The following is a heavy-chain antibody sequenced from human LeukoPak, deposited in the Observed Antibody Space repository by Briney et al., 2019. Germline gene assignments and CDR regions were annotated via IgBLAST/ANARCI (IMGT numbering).Heavy chain of an antibody. Sequence: SETLSLTCGVYDGSFSGYYYSCIRHPPGTGLEWMEEINHSGYTNYKPSLKSRVTISVDTSKNHCSLKLASVTAADTAVYYCARALRYSYGYTYWGQGTLATVSS. V-gene: IGHV4-34*01. D-gene: IGHD5-18*01. CDR1: DGSFSGYY. CDR3: ARALRYSYGYTY. J-gene: IGHJ4*02. CDR2: INHSGYT.